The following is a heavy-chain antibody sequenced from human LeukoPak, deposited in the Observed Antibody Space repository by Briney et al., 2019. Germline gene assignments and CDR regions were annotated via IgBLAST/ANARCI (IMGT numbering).Heavy chain of an antibody. CDR3: ARDRTTMIRGIYPGDY. CDR1: GYTFTSYG. J-gene: IGHJ4*02. Sequence: ASVKVSCKASGYTFTSYGISWVRQAPGQGLEWMGWISAYNGNTNYAQKLQGRVTMTRDTSISTAYMDLSRLRSDDTAVYYCARDRTTMIRGIYPGDYWGQGTLVTVSS. V-gene: IGHV1-18*01. D-gene: IGHD3-10*01. CDR2: ISAYNGNT.